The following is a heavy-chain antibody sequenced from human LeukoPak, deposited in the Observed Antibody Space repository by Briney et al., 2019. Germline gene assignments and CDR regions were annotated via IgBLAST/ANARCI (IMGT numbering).Heavy chain of an antibody. Sequence: PSETLSLTCAVYGGSFSGYYWSWIRQPPGKELEWIGEINEGGSTKYIPSLESRVTISVDTSKNQVSLKVNSVAAADTAVYYCARGGLNRNYFDSWGQGILVTVSS. J-gene: IGHJ4*02. D-gene: IGHD1-14*01. CDR1: GGSFSGYY. V-gene: IGHV4-34*01. CDR2: INEGGST. CDR3: ARGGLNRNYFDS.